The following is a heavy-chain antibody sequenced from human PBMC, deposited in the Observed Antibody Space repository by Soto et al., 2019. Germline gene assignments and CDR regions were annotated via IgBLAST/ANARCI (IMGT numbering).Heavy chain of an antibody. D-gene: IGHD2-2*01. V-gene: IGHV1-69*12. CDR2: IIPIFDTA. Sequence: QVQLVQSGAEVKKPGSSVKLSCKTSGGTFSSYAISWVRQAPGQGLEWMGGIIPIFDTANYAQKFQGRVKITADESTSTADMELSSLRSEDTAVYYCARHDCISSSCYYYYYYSMDVWGQGTTVTVSS. CDR3: ARHDCISSSCYYYYYYSMDV. CDR1: GGTFSSYA. J-gene: IGHJ6*02.